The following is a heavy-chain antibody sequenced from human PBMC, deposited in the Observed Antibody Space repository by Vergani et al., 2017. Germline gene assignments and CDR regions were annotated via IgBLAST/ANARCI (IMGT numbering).Heavy chain of an antibody. Sequence: VQLLESGGDLVQPGGSLRLSCAASGGSISGTDWWSWVRQSPGKGLEWIGEIYHSGSTNYNPSLKSRVTISVDKSKNQFSLKLSSVTAADTAVYYCAGNGYYCLDYWGRGTLVTVSS. CDR2: IYHSGST. D-gene: IGHD3-22*01. CDR1: GGSISGTDW. CDR3: AGNGYYCLDY. J-gene: IGHJ4*02. V-gene: IGHV4-4*02.